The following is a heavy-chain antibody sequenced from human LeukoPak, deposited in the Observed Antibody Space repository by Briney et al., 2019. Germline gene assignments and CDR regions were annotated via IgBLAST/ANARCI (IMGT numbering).Heavy chain of an antibody. CDR2: IDQDGNAK. D-gene: IGHD3-10*01. Sequence: GGSLRLSCAASGFTFSSYWMSRVRQAPGKGLEWVANIDQDGNAKYYVGSVKGRFTISRDNAKNSLHLQMNSLRAEDTAVYYCARDQITMVRGATGDAFDIWGQGTKVTVSS. CDR3: ARDQITMVRGATGDAFDI. V-gene: IGHV3-7*01. CDR1: GFTFSSYW. J-gene: IGHJ3*02.